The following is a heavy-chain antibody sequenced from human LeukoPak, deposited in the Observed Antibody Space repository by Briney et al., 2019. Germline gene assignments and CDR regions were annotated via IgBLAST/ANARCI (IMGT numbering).Heavy chain of an antibody. CDR3: ARDHGYSFDC. J-gene: IGHJ4*02. V-gene: IGHV4-59*01. D-gene: IGHD5-12*01. Sequence: SETLSLTCTVSGASISAYYWGWIRQPPGKGLEWIGFIYSGGSSKHNPSLKSRVTISGDTSKNQFSLKLSSVTAADTAIYYCARDHGYSFDCWGQGALVTVSS. CDR2: IYSGGSS. CDR1: GASISAYY.